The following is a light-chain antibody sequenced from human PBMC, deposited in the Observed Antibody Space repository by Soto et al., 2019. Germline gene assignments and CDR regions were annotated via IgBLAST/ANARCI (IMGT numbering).Light chain of an antibody. CDR1: QTVNNNY. Sequence: QMSQSPSSLSASVGDRVSITCRASQTVNNNYVNWYQQKPGEAPKLLIYIASGLQSGVPSRFNGSGSGTDFTLHINSLQPDDVATYFCQQTSSFPLSFGGGSKVEIK. V-gene: IGKV1-39*01. J-gene: IGKJ4*01. CDR3: QQTSSFPLS. CDR2: IAS.